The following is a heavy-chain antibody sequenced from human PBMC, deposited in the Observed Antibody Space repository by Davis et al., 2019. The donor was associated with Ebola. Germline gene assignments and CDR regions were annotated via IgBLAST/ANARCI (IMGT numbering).Heavy chain of an antibody. Sequence: ASVKVSCKASGYTFTGYYMHWVRQAPGQGLEWMGWINPNSGGTNYAQKFQGWVTMTRDTSISTAYMELSRLRSDDTAVYYCARETGYYYDSSGYYASYYFDYWGQGTLVTVSS. V-gene: IGHV1-2*04. CDR1: GYTFTGYY. J-gene: IGHJ4*02. CDR3: ARETGYYYDSSGYYASYYFDY. D-gene: IGHD3-22*01. CDR2: INPNSGGT.